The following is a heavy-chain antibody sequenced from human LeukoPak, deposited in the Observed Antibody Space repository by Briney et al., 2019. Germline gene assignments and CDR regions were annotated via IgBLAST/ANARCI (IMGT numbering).Heavy chain of an antibody. D-gene: IGHD1-26*01. CDR2: ISSGSSYI. CDR3: MRPLGRGVDY. J-gene: IGHJ4*02. V-gene: IGHV3-21*01. Sequence: GGSLRLSCAASGFTFSSYSMSWVRQAPGKGLECVSSISSGSSYIYYADSVKGRFTISRDDARNSLYLQMNSLRAEDTAVYYCMRPLGRGVDYWGQGTLVTVSS. CDR1: GFTFSSYS.